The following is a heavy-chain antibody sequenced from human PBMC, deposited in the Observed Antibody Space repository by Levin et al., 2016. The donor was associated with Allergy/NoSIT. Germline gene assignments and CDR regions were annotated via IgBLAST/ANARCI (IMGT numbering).Heavy chain of an antibody. Sequence: SETLSLTCTVSGDSIKGDYWNWIRQPPGRPLEWIGYIYFVGSTTYNPSLKSRATISIDLSKSQFSLRLTSVTAADTAFYYCAKNTFGPSYNWFDPWGQGILVTVSS. J-gene: IGHJ5*02. V-gene: IGHV4-59*01. CDR2: IYFVGST. D-gene: IGHD3-16*01. CDR3: AKNTFGPSYNWFDP. CDR1: GDSIKGDY.